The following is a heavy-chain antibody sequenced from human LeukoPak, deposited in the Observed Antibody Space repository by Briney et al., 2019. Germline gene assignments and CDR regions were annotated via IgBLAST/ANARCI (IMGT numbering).Heavy chain of an antibody. J-gene: IGHJ4*02. CDR1: GGFISGSGHY. V-gene: IGHV4-31*03. Sequence: AETLSLTCTVSGGFISGSGHYWTWTRQHPGVGLEWLGFIHPGGSIYYNPSLSGRLTISADTSKNQMSLKLSSVTAADTAVYYCSTGGDTAKGGDSWGQGTLVTVSS. CDR2: IHPGGSI. CDR3: STGGDTAKGGDS. D-gene: IGHD5-18*01.